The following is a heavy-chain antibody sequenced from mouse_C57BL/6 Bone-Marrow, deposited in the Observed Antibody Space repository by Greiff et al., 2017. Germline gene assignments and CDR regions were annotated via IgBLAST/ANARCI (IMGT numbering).Heavy chain of an antibody. CDR2: IDPEDGDT. D-gene: IGHD2-4*01. CDR1: GFNIKDYY. J-gene: IGHJ2*01. V-gene: IGHV14-1*01. CDR3: TTSSYDDDLYYFDY. Sequence: VQLQQSGAELVRPGASVKLSCTASGFNIKDYYMHWVKQRPEQGLEWIGRIDPEDGDTEYAAKFQGKATMTADTSSNTAYLQLSSLTSEDTAVYYCTTSSYDDDLYYFDYWGKGTTLTVSS.